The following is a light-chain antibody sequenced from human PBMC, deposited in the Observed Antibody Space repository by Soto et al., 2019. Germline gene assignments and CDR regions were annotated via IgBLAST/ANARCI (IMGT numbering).Light chain of an antibody. J-gene: IGLJ1*01. Sequence: SVLTQPASVSGSPGQSITISCTGTSSDVGGYNYVSWYQQHPGKAPKLMIYDVSNRPSGVSNRFSGFKSDNTASPTISGLHAEDEADYYCSSYTTSSTYVFGTGTKVTVL. CDR3: SSYTTSSTYV. V-gene: IGLV2-14*03. CDR2: DVS. CDR1: SSDVGGYNY.